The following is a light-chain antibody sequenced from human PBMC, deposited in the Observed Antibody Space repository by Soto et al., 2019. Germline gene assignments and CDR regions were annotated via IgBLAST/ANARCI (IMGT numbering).Light chain of an antibody. J-gene: IGLJ2*01. CDR3: QSYDNRNHVV. CDR1: SGSIAGNY. V-gene: IGLV6-57*04. CDR2: EDN. Sequence: NFMLTQPHSVSESPGKTVTISCTRSSGSIAGNYVQWYQQCPGSAPSTVIYEDNQRPSGVPDRFSGSIDSSSNSASLTISGLKTEDEADYYCQSYDNRNHVVFGGGTKVTVL.